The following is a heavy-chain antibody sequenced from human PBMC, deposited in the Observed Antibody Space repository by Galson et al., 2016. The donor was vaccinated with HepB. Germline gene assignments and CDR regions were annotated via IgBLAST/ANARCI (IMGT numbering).Heavy chain of an antibody. D-gene: IGHD3-3*01. J-gene: IGHJ4*02. V-gene: IGHV3-15*01. Sequence: SLRLSCAASGFTFKNAWMSWVRQAPGKGLEWVGRIKKEVEIGTPDYATLVKGRFTISRDDSQNTVYLQMDSLKVEDTGIYFCATDGGQFPLPLDSWGQGTLVIVSS. CDR1: GFTFKNAW. CDR2: IKKEVEIGTP. CDR3: ATDGGQFPLPLDS.